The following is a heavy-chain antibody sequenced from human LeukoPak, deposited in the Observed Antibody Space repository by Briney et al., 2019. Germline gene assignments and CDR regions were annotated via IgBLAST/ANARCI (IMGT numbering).Heavy chain of an antibody. J-gene: IGHJ4*02. Sequence: GGSLRLSCAASGFTFSSYWMHWVRQAPGKGLVWVSRINSDGSSTSYADSVKGRFTISRDNAKNSLYLQMNSLRAEDTAVYYCAKGIVGATRGDYWGQGTLVTVSS. CDR2: INSDGSST. CDR3: AKGIVGATRGDY. D-gene: IGHD1-26*01. V-gene: IGHV3-74*01. CDR1: GFTFSSYW.